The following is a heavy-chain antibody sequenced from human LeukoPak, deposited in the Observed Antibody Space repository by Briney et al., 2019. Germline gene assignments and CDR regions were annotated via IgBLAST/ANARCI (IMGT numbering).Heavy chain of an antibody. J-gene: IGHJ3*02. Sequence: GGSLRLSCAASGFTFSSYSMNWVRQAPGKGLEWVSSISSSSSYIYYADSVKGRFTISRDNAKYSLYLQMNSLRAEDTAVYYCARMGIAVADAFDIWGQGTMVTVSS. D-gene: IGHD6-19*01. V-gene: IGHV3-21*01. CDR1: GFTFSSYS. CDR3: ARMGIAVADAFDI. CDR2: ISSSSSYI.